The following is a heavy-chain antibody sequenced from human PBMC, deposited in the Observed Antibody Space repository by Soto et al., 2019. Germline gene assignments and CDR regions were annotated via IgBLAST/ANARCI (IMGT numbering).Heavy chain of an antibody. Sequence: EVQLVESGGGLVQPGGSLRLSCAASGLTFSSYWMTWVRQAAGKGLEWVANIYPDGSEKYYVDSVRGRFTISRDNAKNSLYLEMNSLRAEDTAVYFCARDRGSGLYRAGSDYWGQGILVTVSS. V-gene: IGHV3-7*01. CDR3: ARDRGSGLYRAGSDY. D-gene: IGHD6-19*01. CDR2: IYPDGSEK. J-gene: IGHJ4*02. CDR1: GLTFSSYW.